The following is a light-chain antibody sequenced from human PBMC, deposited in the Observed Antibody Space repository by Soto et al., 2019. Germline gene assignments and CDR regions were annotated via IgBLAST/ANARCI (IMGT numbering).Light chain of an antibody. Sequence: DIQMTQSPSTLSASVGDRVTITCRDSQSISSWLAWYQQKPGKAPKLLIYKASSLESGVPSRFSGSGSGTVFTLTISSLQPDDFATYYCQQYNSYSRTFGQGTKVEIK. CDR1: QSISSW. V-gene: IGKV1-5*03. J-gene: IGKJ1*01. CDR2: KAS. CDR3: QQYNSYSRT.